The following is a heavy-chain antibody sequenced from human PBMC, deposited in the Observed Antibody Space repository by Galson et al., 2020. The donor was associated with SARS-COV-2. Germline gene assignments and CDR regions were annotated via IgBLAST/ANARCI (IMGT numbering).Heavy chain of an antibody. CDR3: ARDGRSSGIDY. Sequence: SETLSLTCAVSGVSISSGCYSWSWIRQPPGRGLEWIGFIYSSGSTYYNPSLKSRVSISVDTSTNQFSLKLSSISAADTAVYYCARDGRSSGIDYWGQGTLVTVSS. V-gene: IGHV4-30-4*07. CDR1: GVSISSGCYS. CDR2: IYSSGST. J-gene: IGHJ4*02. D-gene: IGHD6-19*01.